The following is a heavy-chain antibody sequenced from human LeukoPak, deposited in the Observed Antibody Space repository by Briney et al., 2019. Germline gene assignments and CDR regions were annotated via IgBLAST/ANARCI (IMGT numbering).Heavy chain of an antibody. J-gene: IGHJ6*02. D-gene: IGHD3-10*01. V-gene: IGHV3-23*01. CDR1: GFTFRSQA. CDR2: ISGSGDST. Sequence: GGSLRLSCAASGFTFRSQAMSWVRQAPGKGLDWVSGISGSGDSTYYADSVKGRFTISRDNSKNTLYLQMNSLRAEDTAVYYCARDRFGELSPYEGIYNYYGMDVWGQGTTVTVSS. CDR3: ARDRFGELSPYEGIYNYYGMDV.